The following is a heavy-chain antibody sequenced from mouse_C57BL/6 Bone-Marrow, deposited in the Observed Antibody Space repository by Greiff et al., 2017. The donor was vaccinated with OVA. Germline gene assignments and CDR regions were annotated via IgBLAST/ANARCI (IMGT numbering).Heavy chain of an antibody. CDR2: IDPSDSYT. J-gene: IGHJ4*01. D-gene: IGHD2-3*01. V-gene: IGHV1-50*01. CDR1: GYTFTSYW. Sequence: QVQLQQSGAELARPGASVKLSCKASGYTFTSYWMQWVKQRPGQGLEWIGEIDPSDSYTNYNQKFKGKATLTVDTSSSTAYMQLSSLTSEDSAVYYCARGDGYYAMDYWGQGTSVTVSS. CDR3: ARGDGYYAMDY.